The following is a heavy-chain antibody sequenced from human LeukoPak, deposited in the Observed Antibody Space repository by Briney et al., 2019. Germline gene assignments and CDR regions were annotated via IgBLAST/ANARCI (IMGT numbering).Heavy chain of an antibody. CDR1: GYSISNGFW. J-gene: IGHJ4*02. CDR2: IYHSGST. CDR3: ARSVLTGYLDY. V-gene: IGHV4-38-2*01. D-gene: IGHD3-9*01. Sequence: SETLSLTCVVSGYSISNGFWWSWVRQSPGKGLEWIGSIYHSGSTYYNPSLKSRVTISVDTSKNQFSLKLSSVTAADTAVYYCARSVLTGYLDYWGQGTLVTVSS.